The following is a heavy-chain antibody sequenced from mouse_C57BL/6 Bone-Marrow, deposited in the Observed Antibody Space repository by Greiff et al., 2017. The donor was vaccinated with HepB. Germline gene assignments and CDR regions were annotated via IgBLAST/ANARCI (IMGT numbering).Heavy chain of an antibody. J-gene: IGHJ2*01. CDR3: ARDYYYGSSLDY. CDR2: ISDGGSYT. V-gene: IGHV5-4*01. Sequence: EVQVVESGGGLVKPGGSLKLSCAASGFTFSSYAMSWVRQTPEKRLEWVATISDGGSYTYYPDNVKGRFTISRDNAKNNLYLQMSHLKSEDTAMYYCARDYYYGSSLDYWGQGTTLTVSS. D-gene: IGHD1-1*01. CDR1: GFTFSSYA.